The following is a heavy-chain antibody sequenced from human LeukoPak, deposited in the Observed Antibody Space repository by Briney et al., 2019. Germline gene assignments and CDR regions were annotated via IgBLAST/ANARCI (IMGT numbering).Heavy chain of an antibody. Sequence: GGSLRLSCAASGFTFSSYAMHWVRQAPGKGLEWVAVISYDGSNKYYADSVKGRFTISRDNSKNTLYLQMNSLRAEDTAVYYCARDSSGRMTVDYWGQGTLVTVSS. V-gene: IGHV3-30*04. CDR1: GFTFSSYA. D-gene: IGHD3-10*01. CDR2: ISYDGSNK. CDR3: ARDSSGRMTVDY. J-gene: IGHJ4*02.